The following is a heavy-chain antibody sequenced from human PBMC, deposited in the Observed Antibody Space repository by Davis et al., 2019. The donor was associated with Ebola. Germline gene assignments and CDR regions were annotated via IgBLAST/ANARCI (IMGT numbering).Heavy chain of an antibody. V-gene: IGHV1-18*01. CDR1: GYTFSSYG. D-gene: IGHD5-12*01. J-gene: IGHJ3*02. CDR3: TTAGGQGSGYDVFAI. CDR2: IIGHTRNT. Sequence: ASVKVSCKASGYTFSSYGISWARHAPGQGLEWKGCIIGHTRNTNYAQKLQGRVTVTRDTSTTTVYMELSSLRSEDTSLYYCTTAGGQGSGYDVFAIWGHGTMVTVSS.